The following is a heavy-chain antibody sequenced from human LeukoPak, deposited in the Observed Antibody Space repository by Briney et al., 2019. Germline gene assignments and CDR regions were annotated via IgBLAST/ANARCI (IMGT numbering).Heavy chain of an antibody. CDR1: GFSLSSSG. J-gene: IGHJ4*02. CDR2: IRYDASNK. V-gene: IGHV3-30*02. CDR3: ARDGYSNY. Sequence: GGSLRLSCAASGFSLSSSGMHWVRQAPGKGLEWVAFIRYDASNKYYADSVKGRFTISRDNAKNSLYLQMNSLRAEDTAVYYCARDGYSNYWGQGTLVTVSS. D-gene: IGHD4-11*01.